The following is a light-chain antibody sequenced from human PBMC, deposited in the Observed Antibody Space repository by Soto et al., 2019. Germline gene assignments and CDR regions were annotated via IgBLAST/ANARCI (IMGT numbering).Light chain of an antibody. Sequence: QSVLTQPPSVSGAPGQRVTISCTGSSSNIGAGYDVHWYQQLPGTAPKLLINGNNNRPSGVPDRFSGSKSGTSASLAITGLQAEDEADYYCQSYDSSLSGPSFGGGTKLTVL. V-gene: IGLV1-40*01. CDR3: QSYDSSLSGPS. CDR1: SSNIGAGYD. CDR2: GNN. J-gene: IGLJ2*01.